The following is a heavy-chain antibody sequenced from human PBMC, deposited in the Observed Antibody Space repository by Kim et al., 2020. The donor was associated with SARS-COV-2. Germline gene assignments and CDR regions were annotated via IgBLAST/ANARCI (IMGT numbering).Heavy chain of an antibody. CDR2: ITSSGSTI. D-gene: IGHD2-21*02. V-gene: IGHV3-48*03. CDR1: GFIFSNHE. J-gene: IGHJ5*02. CDR3: ARSSNGCADDCYGGWFDP. Sequence: GGSLRLSCEVSGFIFSNHEMIWVRQAPGKGLEWISYITSSGSTIFYADSVKGRFTISRDNAKNSLFLQMNSLRAEDTAVYYCARSSNGCADDCYGGWFDPWGQGTLVTVSS.